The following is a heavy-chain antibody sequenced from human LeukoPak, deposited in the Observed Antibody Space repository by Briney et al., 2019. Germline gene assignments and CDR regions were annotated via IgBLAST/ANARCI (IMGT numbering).Heavy chain of an antibody. Sequence: SETLSLTCTVSGGAISSYYWSWIRQPPGKGLEWIGYIYTSGSTNYNPSLKSRVTISVDTSKNQFSLKLSSVTAADTAVYYCARRGPFYWYFDLWGRGTLVTVSS. CDR3: ARRGPFYWYFDL. CDR1: GGAISSYY. V-gene: IGHV4-4*09. J-gene: IGHJ2*01. CDR2: IYTSGST.